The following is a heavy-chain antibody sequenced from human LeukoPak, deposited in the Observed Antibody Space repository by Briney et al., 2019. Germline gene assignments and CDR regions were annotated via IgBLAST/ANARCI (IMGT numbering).Heavy chain of an antibody. D-gene: IGHD2-15*01. CDR1: GYTFTFYY. CDR3: ARGYCSGGSCYLGFNWFDP. V-gene: IGHV1-2*02. J-gene: IGHJ5*02. Sequence: ASVTVSFKASGYTFTFYYMHWVRQAPGQGLEWMGWINPNSGGTNYAQKFQGGVTMTRDTSISTAYMELSRLRSDDTAVYYCARGYCSGGSCYLGFNWFDPWGQGTLVTVSS. CDR2: INPNSGGT.